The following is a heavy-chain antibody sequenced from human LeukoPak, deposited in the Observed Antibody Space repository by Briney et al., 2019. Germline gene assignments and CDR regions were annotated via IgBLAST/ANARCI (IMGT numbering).Heavy chain of an antibody. V-gene: IGHV4-4*02. CDR2: IYHTGST. D-gene: IGHD6-13*01. CDR1: GDSMISTNW. CDR3: ARVSSSWYQDWYFDL. Sequence: SGTLSLTCAVSGDSMISTNWWSWVRQPPGKGLELIGEIYHTGSTNYNPSLQSRVTISIDKSKNQFSLRLSSVTAADTAVYYCARVSSSWYQDWYFDLWGRGTLVTVSS. J-gene: IGHJ2*01.